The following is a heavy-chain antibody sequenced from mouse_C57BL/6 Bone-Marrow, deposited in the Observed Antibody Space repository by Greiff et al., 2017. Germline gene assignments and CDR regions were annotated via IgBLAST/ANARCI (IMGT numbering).Heavy chain of an antibody. Sequence: QVQLQQPGAELVMPGASVKLSCKASGYTFTSYWMHWVKQRPGQGLEWIGEIDPSDSYTNYNQKFKGKSTLTVDKSSSTAYMQLSSLTSEDSAVYYCAREGYYGSSYPFYWYFEVWGTGTTVTVSS. CDR1: GYTFTSYW. V-gene: IGHV1-69*01. J-gene: IGHJ1*03. D-gene: IGHD1-1*01. CDR2: IDPSDSYT. CDR3: AREGYYGSSYPFYWYFEV.